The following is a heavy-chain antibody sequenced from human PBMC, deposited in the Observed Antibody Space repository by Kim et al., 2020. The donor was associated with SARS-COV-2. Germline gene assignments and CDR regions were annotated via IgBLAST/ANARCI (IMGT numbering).Heavy chain of an antibody. CDR3: ARQQWLVFDS. D-gene: IGHD6-19*01. V-gene: IGHV3-23*01. J-gene: IGHJ4*02. Sequence: GGSLRLSCAASGFTFSSYAMHWVRQAPGKGLEWVAATTAIGGGTYYADSVKGRFTISRDNSKNTLYLQMNSLRADDTAVYYCARQQWLVFDSWGQVTLVT. CDR2: TTAIGGGT. CDR1: GFTFSSYA.